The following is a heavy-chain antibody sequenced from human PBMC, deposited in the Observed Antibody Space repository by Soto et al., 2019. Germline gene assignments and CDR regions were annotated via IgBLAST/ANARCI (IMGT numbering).Heavy chain of an antibody. CDR2: INHSGTT. Sequence: LAPHSLRCAVDCGTFVGYYWTWIRQPPGKGLEWIGEINHSGTTTYNPSLKSRVTISVDTSRDQFSLRLSSVTAADTAVYFCARGGFHSGNYYIFGFWGQG. CDR3: ARGGFHSGNYYIFGF. CDR1: CGTFVGYY. J-gene: IGHJ3*01. D-gene: IGHD3-22*01. V-gene: IGHV4-34*01.